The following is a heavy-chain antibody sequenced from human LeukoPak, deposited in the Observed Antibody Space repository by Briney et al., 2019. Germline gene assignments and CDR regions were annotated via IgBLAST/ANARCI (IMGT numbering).Heavy chain of an antibody. J-gene: IGHJ3*02. D-gene: IGHD1-26*01. CDR3: AREDDTGRYMGDDAFDI. CDR1: GYTFNSYS. Sequence: GASVKVSCKASGYTFNSYSISWVRQAPGQGLEWMGGIIPMSDTANYPQKFRGRLTITADIPTSTVYMELSSLRSEDTAVYYCAREDDTGRYMGDDAFDIWGQGTMVTVSS. CDR2: IIPMSDTA. V-gene: IGHV1-69*06.